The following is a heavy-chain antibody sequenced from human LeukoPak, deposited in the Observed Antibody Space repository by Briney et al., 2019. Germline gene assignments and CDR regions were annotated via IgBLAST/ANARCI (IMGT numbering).Heavy chain of an antibody. CDR3: AAHNYYYGMDG. J-gene: IGHJ6*02. CDR2: INHSGST. CDR1: GGSFRGYY. V-gene: IGHV4-34*01. Sequence: SETLSLTCAVYGGSFRGYYWSWIRQPPRKGLEWIGEINHSGSTNYNPSLKSRVTISVDTSKNQFSLKLSSVTAADTAVYYCAAHNYYYGMDGWGQGTTVTVSS.